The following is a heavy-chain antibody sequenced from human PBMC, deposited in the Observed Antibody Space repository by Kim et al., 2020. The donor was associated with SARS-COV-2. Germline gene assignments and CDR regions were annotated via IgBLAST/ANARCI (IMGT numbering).Heavy chain of an antibody. J-gene: IGHJ4*02. Sequence: GGSLRLSCAASGLTFSTYVVAWVRQAPGKGLEWVSGITSNGITSYIDSVKGRFTISRDNSKNTMYLQMNNLRAEDTALYFFSRGVTYLGQGTLVTVSP. D-gene: IGHD2-21*02. V-gene: IGHV3-23*01. CDR1: GLTFSTYV. CDR3: SRGVTY. CDR2: ITSNGIT.